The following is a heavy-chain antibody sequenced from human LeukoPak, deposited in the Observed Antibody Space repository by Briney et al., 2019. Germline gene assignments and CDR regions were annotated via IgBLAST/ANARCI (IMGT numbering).Heavy chain of an antibody. CDR1: GGSISSGSYY. V-gene: IGHV4-61*02. CDR2: IYTSGST. Sequence: SQTLSLTCIVSGGSISSGSYYWSWIRQPAGKGLEWIGRIYTSGSTNYNPSLKSRVTVSVDTSKNQFSLKLSSVTAADTAVYYCARDTVTDFNWFDPWGQGTLVTVSS. D-gene: IGHD4-17*01. J-gene: IGHJ5*02. CDR3: ARDTVTDFNWFDP.